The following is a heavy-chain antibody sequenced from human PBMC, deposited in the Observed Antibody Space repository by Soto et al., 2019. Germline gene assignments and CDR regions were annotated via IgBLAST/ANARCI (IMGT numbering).Heavy chain of an antibody. V-gene: IGHV3-33*01. J-gene: IGHJ4*02. CDR2: IWYDGSNK. CDR1: GFTFSSYG. Sequence: QVQLVESGGGVVQPGRSLRLSCAASGFTFSSYGMHWVRQAPGKGLEWVAVIWYDGSNKYYADSVKGRFTISSDNSKNTLYLQMNSLRAEDTAVYYCARDRGRAVVAATPLAYWGQGTLVTVSS. D-gene: IGHD2-15*01. CDR3: ARDRGRAVVAATPLAY.